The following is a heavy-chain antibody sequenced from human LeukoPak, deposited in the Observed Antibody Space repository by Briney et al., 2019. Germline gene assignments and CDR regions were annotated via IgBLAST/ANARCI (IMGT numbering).Heavy chain of an antibody. V-gene: IGHV6-1*01. D-gene: IGHD6-25*01. CDR1: GDSVSSNSAT. CDR3: ARTAAANGGFDY. CDR2: TYGKSKCYY. Sequence: SQTLTLTCAISGDSVSSNSATWTWIRQSPSRGLEWLGRTYGKSKCYYDSAVSGKSRITINPATSKNQFSLHLNSVTPEDTAVYYCARTAAANGGFDYWGQGTLVTVSS. J-gene: IGHJ4*02.